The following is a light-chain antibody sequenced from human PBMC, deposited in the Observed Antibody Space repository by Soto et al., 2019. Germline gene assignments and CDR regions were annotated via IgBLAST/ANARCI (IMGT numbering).Light chain of an antibody. J-gene: IGKJ1*01. V-gene: IGKV2-24*01. CDR1: QSLVHSDGNTY. CDR3: MQATHSPFA. CDR2: KVS. Sequence: DVVMTQTPLSSPVTLGQPASISCSSRQSLVHSDGNTYLSWLQQRPGQPPRLLIYKVSNRFSGVPDRVSGSGAETEFTLRISRVEPEDVGVYYCMQATHSPFAFGLGTKVDI.